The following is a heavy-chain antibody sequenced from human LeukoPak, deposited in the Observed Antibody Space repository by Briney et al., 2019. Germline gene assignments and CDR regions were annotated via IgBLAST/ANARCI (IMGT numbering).Heavy chain of an antibody. CDR1: GGTFSSYA. CDR3: ARDLLNCSGGSCYSNWFDP. V-gene: IGHV1-69*13. CDR2: IIPIFGTA. D-gene: IGHD2-15*01. Sequence: GSSVTVSCKASGGTFSSYAISWVRHAPGQGLEWMGGIIPIFGTANYAQKFQGRVTITADESTSTAYMEPSSLRPEDTAVYYCARDLLNCSGGSCYSNWFDPWGQGTLVTVSS. J-gene: IGHJ5*02.